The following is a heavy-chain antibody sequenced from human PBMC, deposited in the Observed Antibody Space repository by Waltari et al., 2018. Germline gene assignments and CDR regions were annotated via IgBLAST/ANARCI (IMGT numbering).Heavy chain of an antibody. CDR2: INPNGGST. CDR3: AREYCGGDCRLFDF. J-gene: IGHJ4*02. Sequence: LVQSGAEVMKPGASVQVSCKVSRDAIPDHYIHWVRQAPGQGLEWMGWINPNGGSTHYAQRYRGRITMTWDTSMTTSYMGLSGLRSDDTAVYYCAREYCGGDCRLFDFWGQGTLVTVSS. D-gene: IGHD2-21*02. CDR1: RDAIPDHY. V-gene: IGHV1-2*02.